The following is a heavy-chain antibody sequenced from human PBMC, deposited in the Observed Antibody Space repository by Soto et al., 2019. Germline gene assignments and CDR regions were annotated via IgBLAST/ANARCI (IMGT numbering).Heavy chain of an antibody. CDR3: AREVSWYYYYGMDV. J-gene: IGHJ6*02. V-gene: IGHV4-34*01. CDR1: GGSFSGYY. Sequence: PSETLSLTCAVYGGSFSGYYWSWIRQPPGKGLEWIGEINHSGSTNYNPSLKSRVTISVDTSKNQFSLKLSSVTAADTAVYYCAREVSWYYYYGMDVWGQGTTVTVSS. D-gene: IGHD3-10*01. CDR2: INHSGST.